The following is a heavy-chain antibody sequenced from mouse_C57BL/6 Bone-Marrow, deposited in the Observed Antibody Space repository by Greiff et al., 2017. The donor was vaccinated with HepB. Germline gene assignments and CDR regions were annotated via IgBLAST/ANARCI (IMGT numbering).Heavy chain of an antibody. CDR2: SRNKANDYTT. CDR1: GFTFSDFY. J-gene: IGHJ3*01. Sequence: EVNVVESGGGLVQSGRSLRLSCATSGFTFSDFYMEWVRQAPGKGLEWIAASRNKANDYTTEYSASVKGRFIVSRDTSQSILYLQMNALRAEDTAIYYCARDGLDGPWFAYWGQGTLVTVSA. V-gene: IGHV7-1*01. CDR3: ARDGLDGPWFAY. D-gene: IGHD2-3*01.